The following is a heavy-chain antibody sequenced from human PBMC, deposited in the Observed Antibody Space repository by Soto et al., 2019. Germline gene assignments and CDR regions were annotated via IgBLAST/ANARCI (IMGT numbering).Heavy chain of an antibody. V-gene: IGHV3-23*01. Sequence: PGGSLRLSCAASGFTFSDYAMSWVRQVPGKGLEWVSTISLSGGSTYYADSVKGRFTISRDTSKNTLYLQMNSLRPEDTAIYFCARITIIRVGAFDYWGQGALVTVS. CDR1: GFTFSDYA. D-gene: IGHD3-10*01. CDR2: ISLSGGST. J-gene: IGHJ4*02. CDR3: ARITIIRVGAFDY.